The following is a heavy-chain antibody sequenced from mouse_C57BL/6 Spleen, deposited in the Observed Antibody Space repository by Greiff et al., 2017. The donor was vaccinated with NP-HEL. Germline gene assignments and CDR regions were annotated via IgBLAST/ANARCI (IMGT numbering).Heavy chain of an antibody. D-gene: IGHD2-2*01. V-gene: IGHV1-80*01. CDR1: GYAFSSYW. J-gene: IGHJ2*01. CDR3: ERGGNDVDY. Sequence: QVQLQQSGAELVKPGASVKLSCKASGYAFSSYWMHWVKQRPGQGLEWIGQIYPGDGDTNYNGKFKGKATLTADKSSSTAYMQLSSLASEDSAVYFGERGGNDVDYWGQGTTLTVSS. CDR2: IYPGDGDT.